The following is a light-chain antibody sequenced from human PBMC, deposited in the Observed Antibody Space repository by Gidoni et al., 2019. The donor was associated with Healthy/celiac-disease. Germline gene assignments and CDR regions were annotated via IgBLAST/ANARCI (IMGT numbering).Light chain of an antibody. CDR1: QSVSSN. CDR2: GAS. CDR3: QQYNNWPRT. Sequence: IVMTQSPATLSVSPAERATLSCRASQSVSSNLAWYQQKPGQAPRLLIYGASTRATGIPTRFSGSGSGTEFTLTISSLQSEDFAVYYCQQYNNWPRTFGQGTKLEIK. J-gene: IGKJ2*01. V-gene: IGKV3-15*01.